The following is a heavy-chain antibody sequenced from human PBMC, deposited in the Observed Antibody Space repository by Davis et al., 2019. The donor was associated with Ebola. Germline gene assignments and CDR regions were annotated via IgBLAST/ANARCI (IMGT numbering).Heavy chain of an antibody. D-gene: IGHD6-13*01. Sequence: GSLRLSCAVYGGSFSGYYWRWIRQPPGKGLEWIGEINHSGSTNYNPSLKSRVTISVDTSKNQFSLKLSSVTAADTAVYYCARGRIAGYLNYYYYYGMDVWGQGTTVTVSS. CDR3: ARGRIAGYLNYYYYYGMDV. V-gene: IGHV4-34*01. CDR2: INHSGST. CDR1: GGSFSGYY. J-gene: IGHJ6*02.